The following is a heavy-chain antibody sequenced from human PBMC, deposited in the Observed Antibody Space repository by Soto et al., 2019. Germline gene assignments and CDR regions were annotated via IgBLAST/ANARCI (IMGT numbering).Heavy chain of an antibody. CDR3: ATGKSAWLFQSYYYYGMDV. CDR2: FDPEDGET. J-gene: IGHJ6*02. Sequence: APVEVACKVSRYTLTELSMHWARQAPGKRADWMGGFDPEDGETIYAQKFQGRVTMTEDTSTDTAYMELSSLRSEDTAVYYCATGKSAWLFQSYYYYGMDVWGQGTTVTVS. CDR1: RYTLTELS. V-gene: IGHV1-24*01. D-gene: IGHD3-22*01.